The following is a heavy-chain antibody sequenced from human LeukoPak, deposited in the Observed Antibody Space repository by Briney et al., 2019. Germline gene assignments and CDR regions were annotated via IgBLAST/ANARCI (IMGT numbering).Heavy chain of an antibody. CDR3: AQAGREYDILTGYYLY. CDR2: ISSSSTYI. V-gene: IGHV3-21*01. J-gene: IGHJ4*02. D-gene: IGHD3-9*01. Sequence: PGRSLRLSCAASGFTFSSYSMNWVRQAPGKGLEWVSSISSSSTYIYYADSVKGRFTISRDNAKNSLYLQMNSLRAEDTAVYYCAQAGREYDILTGYYLYWGQGTLVTVSS. CDR1: GFTFSSYS.